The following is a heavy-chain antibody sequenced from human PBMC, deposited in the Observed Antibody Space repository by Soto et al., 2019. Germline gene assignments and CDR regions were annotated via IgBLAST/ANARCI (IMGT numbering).Heavy chain of an antibody. CDR3: AIRFIAADHQYGMDV. Sequence: SVKVSCKASGCTFSSYAISWVRQAPGQGLEWMGGIIPIFGTANYAQKFQGRVTITADESTSTAYMELSSLRSEDTAVYYCAIRFIAADHQYGMDVWGQGNPVTVSS. V-gene: IGHV1-69*13. J-gene: IGHJ6*02. CDR2: IIPIFGTA. CDR1: GCTFSSYA. D-gene: IGHD6-13*01.